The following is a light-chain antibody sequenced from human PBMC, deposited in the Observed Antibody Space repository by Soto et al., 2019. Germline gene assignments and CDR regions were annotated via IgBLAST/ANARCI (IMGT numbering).Light chain of an antibody. Sequence: DIQMTKSPSTRSLSLGERVNITCRASQTISSWLAWYQQKPGKAPKLLIYKASTLKSGVPSRFSGSGSGTEFTLTISSLQPDDFATYYCQNYNSYSEAFGKGTTGAIK. CDR2: KAS. CDR1: QTISSW. V-gene: IGKV1-5*03. CDR3: QNYNSYSEA. J-gene: IGKJ1*01.